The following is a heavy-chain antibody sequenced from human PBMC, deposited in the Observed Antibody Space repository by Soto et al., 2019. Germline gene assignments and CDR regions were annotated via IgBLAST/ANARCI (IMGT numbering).Heavy chain of an antibody. J-gene: IGHJ3*01. Sequence: QVQLVESGGGVVQPGRSLRLSCAASGFTFSHYGMHWVRQAPGQGLEWVAVISYDGSNNYYADSVKGRFTISRDNSKNTLYLEMNTLRAEDTAIYYCAKRRAEFGVVISDALDFWGQGTMVTVSS. CDR1: GFTFSHYG. CDR3: AKRRAEFGVVISDALDF. V-gene: IGHV3-30*18. D-gene: IGHD3-3*01. CDR2: ISYDGSNN.